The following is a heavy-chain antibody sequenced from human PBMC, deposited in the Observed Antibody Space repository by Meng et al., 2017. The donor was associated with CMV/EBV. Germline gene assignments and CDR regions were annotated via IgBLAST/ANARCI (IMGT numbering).Heavy chain of an antibody. D-gene: IGHD2-8*01. CDR2: IIPTLGIA. Sequence: SVKVSCKASGGTFSSYTISWVRQAPGQGLEWMGRIIPTLGIANYAQKFQGRVTITADKSTSTAYMELSSLRSEDTAVYYCARVGLARGVDYWGQGTLVTVSS. J-gene: IGHJ4*02. CDR3: ARVGLARGVDY. V-gene: IGHV1-69*02. CDR1: GGTFSSYT.